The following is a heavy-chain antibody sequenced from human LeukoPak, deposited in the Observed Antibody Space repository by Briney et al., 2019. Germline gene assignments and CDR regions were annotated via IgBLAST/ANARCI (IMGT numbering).Heavy chain of an antibody. CDR1: GFTFRNYW. CDR3: TRGDYGAYGYDAFDI. D-gene: IGHD4-17*01. V-gene: IGHV3-74*01. J-gene: IGHJ3*02. CDR2: INSDGSST. Sequence: GGSLRLSCAASGFTFRNYWMHWVRQAPGKELVWVSRINSDGSSTSYADSVKGRFTISRDNAKNTLYLQMNSLRAEDTAMYYCTRGDYGAYGYDAFDIWGQGTMVTVSS.